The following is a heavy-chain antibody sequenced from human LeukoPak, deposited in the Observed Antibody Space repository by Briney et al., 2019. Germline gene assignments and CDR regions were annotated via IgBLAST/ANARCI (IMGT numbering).Heavy chain of an antibody. V-gene: IGHV3-23*01. Sequence: GGSLRLSCAASGFTFRSSSMSWVRQAPGKGLEWVSVISGSGGSTDYADSVKGRFTISRDNSKNTLYLQINSLRAEYTAVYYCAKGSGWYVWGQGTLVTVSS. CDR3: AKGSGWYV. CDR1: GFTFRSSS. D-gene: IGHD6-19*01. J-gene: IGHJ4*02. CDR2: ISGSGGST.